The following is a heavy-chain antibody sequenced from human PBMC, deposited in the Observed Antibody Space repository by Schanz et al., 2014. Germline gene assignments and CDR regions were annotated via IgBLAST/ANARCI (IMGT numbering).Heavy chain of an antibody. Sequence: EVQLLESGGGLVQPGGSLRLSCAAYGFTLSSYAMHWVRQAPGKGLEWVSAISGSGGSTYYADSVKGRFTISRDNAKNSLYLQMNSLRAEDTAVYYCAKARRKSNCSGGRCFHYSYYGMDVWGQGTTVTVSS. CDR3: AKARRKSNCSGGRCFHYSYYGMDV. V-gene: IGHV3-23*01. J-gene: IGHJ6*02. CDR1: GFTLSSYA. CDR2: ISGSGGST. D-gene: IGHD2-15*01.